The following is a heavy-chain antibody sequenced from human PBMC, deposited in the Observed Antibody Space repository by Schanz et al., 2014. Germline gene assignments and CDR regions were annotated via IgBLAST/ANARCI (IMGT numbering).Heavy chain of an antibody. J-gene: IGHJ4*02. CDR3: AYYDVLTGFDY. D-gene: IGHD3-9*01. CDR1: GLTFSDYY. Sequence: VQLVESGGGLVKPGGSLRLSCAASGLTFSDYYMSWIRQAPGQGLEWVSAISGSGGSTYYADSVKGRFTISRDNSKNTLYLQINNLRAEDTAVYYCAYYDVLTGFDYWGQGTQVTVSS. V-gene: IGHV3-23*04. CDR2: ISGSGGST.